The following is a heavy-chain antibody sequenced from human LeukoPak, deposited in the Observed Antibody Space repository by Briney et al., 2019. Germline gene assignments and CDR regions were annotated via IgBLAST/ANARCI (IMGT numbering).Heavy chain of an antibody. D-gene: IGHD6-6*01. J-gene: IGHJ4*02. CDR1: GGSISSGSYY. CDR3: ATSSSYYFDY. Sequence: SQTLSLTCTVSGGSISSGSYYWSWIRQPAGKGLEWIGRIYTSGSTNYNPSLKGRVTISVDTSKNQFSLKLGSVTAADTAVYYCATSSSYYFDYWGQGTLVTVSS. CDR2: IYTSGST. V-gene: IGHV4-61*02.